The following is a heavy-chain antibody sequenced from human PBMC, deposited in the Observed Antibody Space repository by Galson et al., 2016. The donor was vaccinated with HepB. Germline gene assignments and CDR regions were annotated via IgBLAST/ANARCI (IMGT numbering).Heavy chain of an antibody. Sequence: SLRLSCAASGFSVSSSYMSWVRQAPGKGLEWVSVIYPGGTTYLADSVKGRFTISRDNSNNMVHLQMNSLRVEDTAVYFCSRDEWQLGPWYYSMDVWGQGTPVTVSS. D-gene: IGHD4-23*01. CDR3: SRDEWQLGPWYYSMDV. J-gene: IGHJ6*02. V-gene: IGHV3-66*01. CDR2: IYPGGTT. CDR1: GFSVSSSY.